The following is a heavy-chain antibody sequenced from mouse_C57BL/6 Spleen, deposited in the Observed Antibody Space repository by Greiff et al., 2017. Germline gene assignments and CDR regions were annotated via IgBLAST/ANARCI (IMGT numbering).Heavy chain of an antibody. J-gene: IGHJ3*01. D-gene: IGHD1-1*02. CDR2: IDPSDSET. CDR1: GYTFTSYW. Sequence: QVQLQQPGAELVRPGSSVKLSCKASGYTFTSYWMHWVKQRPTQGLEWIGNIDPSDSETHYNQKFKDKATLTVDKSSSTAYMQLSSLTSEDSAVYYCAGGGTGGATWYACQGTGALVTVA. V-gene: IGHV1-52*01. CDR3: AGGGTGGATWYAC.